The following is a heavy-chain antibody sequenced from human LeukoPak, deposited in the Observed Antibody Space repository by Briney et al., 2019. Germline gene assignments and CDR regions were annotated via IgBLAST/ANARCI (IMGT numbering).Heavy chain of an antibody. CDR1: GYSISSGYY. CDR3: ATSRPRYYYDSSGYWEHAFDI. CDR2: IYHSGST. D-gene: IGHD3-22*01. V-gene: IGHV4-38-2*02. J-gene: IGHJ3*02. Sequence: SETLSLTCTVSGYSISSGYYWGWIRQPPGKGLEWIGSIYHSGSTYYNPSLKSRVTISVDTSKNQFSLKLSSVTAADTAVYYCATSRPRYYYDSSGYWEHAFDIWGQGTMVTVSS.